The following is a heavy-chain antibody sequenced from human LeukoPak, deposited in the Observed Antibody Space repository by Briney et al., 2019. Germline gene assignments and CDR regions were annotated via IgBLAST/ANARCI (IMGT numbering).Heavy chain of an antibody. Sequence: SETLSLTCTVSGGSIRSSSYYWGWIRQPAGKGLEWIGRMYISRSTDYNPSLRSRVIMSLDRSKNQFSLQVTSVTAADTAVYYCARESRIVEGDGYYMDVWGKGTTVTISS. J-gene: IGHJ6*03. CDR1: GGSIRSSSYY. CDR2: MYISRST. D-gene: IGHD1-26*01. V-gene: IGHV4-61*02. CDR3: ARESRIVEGDGYYMDV.